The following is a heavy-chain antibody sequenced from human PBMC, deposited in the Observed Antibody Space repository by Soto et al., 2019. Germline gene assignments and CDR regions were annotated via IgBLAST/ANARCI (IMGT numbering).Heavy chain of an antibody. Sequence: SETLSLTCAVSGGSISGSSFYWGWIRQPPEEGLESIGSIHYSGSTYYNPSLKSRVTMSVDTSKNQFSLKLTSVTAEDTAVYYCVVDTSGLLDYWGQGTQVTVSS. CDR3: VVDTSGLLDY. D-gene: IGHD3-22*01. CDR1: GGSISGSSFY. J-gene: IGHJ4*02. CDR2: IHYSGST. V-gene: IGHV4-39*01.